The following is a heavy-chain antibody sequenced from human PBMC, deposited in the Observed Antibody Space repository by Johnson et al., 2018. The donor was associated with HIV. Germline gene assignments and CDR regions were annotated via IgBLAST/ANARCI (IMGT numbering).Heavy chain of an antibody. V-gene: IGHV3-30-3*01. D-gene: IGHD1-26*01. CDR1: GFPFSQYW. Sequence: QVQLVESGGDLVQPGGSLRLSCVASGFPFSQYWMSWVRQAPGKGLEWVAVISYDGSNKYYADSVKGRFTISRDNSKNTLYLQMNSLRAEDTAVYYCARETDIAPYSGSYPTQAFDIWGQGTMVTVSS. CDR3: ARETDIAPYSGSYPTQAFDI. J-gene: IGHJ3*02. CDR2: ISYDGSNK.